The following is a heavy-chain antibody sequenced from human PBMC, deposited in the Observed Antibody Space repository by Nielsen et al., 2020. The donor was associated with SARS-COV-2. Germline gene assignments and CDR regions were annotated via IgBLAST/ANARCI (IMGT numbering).Heavy chain of an antibody. J-gene: IGHJ6*02. V-gene: IGHV1-58*01. CDR3: AADLVQEISSWLLPSDYYGMDV. CDR2: INPNSGGT. D-gene: IGHD6-13*01. Sequence: WVRQAPGQGLEWMGWINPNSGGTNYAQKFQERVTITRDMSTSTAYMELSSLRSEDTAVYYCAADLVQEISSWLLPSDYYGMDVWGQGTTVTVSS.